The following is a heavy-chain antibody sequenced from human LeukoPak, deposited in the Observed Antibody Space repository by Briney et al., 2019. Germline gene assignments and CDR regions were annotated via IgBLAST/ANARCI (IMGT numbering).Heavy chain of an antibody. CDR2: IYSGGTT. Sequence: GGSLRLSCAASGFTVSSSYMSWVRQAPGKGLEWVPLIYSGGTTHFADSVRGRFTISRDNSKNTLYLQMNSLRAEDTAVYYCARVGYSSSWYSYFDYWGQGTLVTVSS. J-gene: IGHJ4*02. D-gene: IGHD6-13*01. CDR3: ARVGYSSSWYSYFDY. CDR1: GFTVSSSY. V-gene: IGHV3-53*01.